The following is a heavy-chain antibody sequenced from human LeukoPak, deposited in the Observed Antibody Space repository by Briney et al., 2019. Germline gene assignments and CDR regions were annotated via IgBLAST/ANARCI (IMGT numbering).Heavy chain of an antibody. CDR2: INPNSGGT. V-gene: IGHV1-2*02. CDR3: ARVIAVAGKSFDY. J-gene: IGHJ4*02. Sequence: ASVTVSFTASGYTFTSYYMHWVRQAPGQGLEWMGWINPNSGGTNYAQKFQGRVTMTRDTSISTAYMELSRLRSDDTAVYYCARVIAVAGKSFDYWGQGTLVTVSS. D-gene: IGHD6-19*01. CDR1: GYTFTSYY.